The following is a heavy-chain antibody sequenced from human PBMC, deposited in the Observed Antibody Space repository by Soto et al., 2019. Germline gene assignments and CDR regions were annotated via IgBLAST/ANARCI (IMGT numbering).Heavy chain of an antibody. CDR1: VDSTDRDIW. J-gene: IGHJ4*02. CDR2: IFYTGTT. CDR3: ARTSRFKTGLLDV. V-gene: IGHV4-28*01. Sequence: PADYLPINLSVQVDSTDRDIWGGRGRQRPGNGLEWIGYIFYTGTTYYNLSLKSRVNMSVDTAKDQFSLKLSSVTAAATAVDYCARTSRFKTGLLDVWGQGSLVTGSS. D-gene: IGHD3-9*01.